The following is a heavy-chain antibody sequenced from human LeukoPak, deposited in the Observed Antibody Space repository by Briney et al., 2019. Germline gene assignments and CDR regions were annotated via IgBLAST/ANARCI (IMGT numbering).Heavy chain of an antibody. V-gene: IGHV4-61*01. CDR2: IYYSGST. CDR1: GGSVSSGSYY. Sequence: SETLSLTCTVSGGSVSSGSYYWSWIRQPPGKGLEWIGYIYYSGSTNYNPSLESRVTISVDTSKNQFSLKLSSVTAADTAVYYCARVSGRSTFDYWGQGTPVTVSS. CDR3: ARVSGRSTFDY. D-gene: IGHD3-10*01. J-gene: IGHJ4*02.